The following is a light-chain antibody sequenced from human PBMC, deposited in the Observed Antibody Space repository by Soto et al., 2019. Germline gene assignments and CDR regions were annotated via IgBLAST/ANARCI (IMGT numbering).Light chain of an antibody. CDR3: SSYTSRTTVV. CDR1: SSDVGAYNF. Sequence: QSVLTQPASVSGSPGQSITISCTGTSSDVGAYNFVSWYQLRPGKAPKLMIYEVTYRPSGVSYRFSGSKSANTASLTISGLQAEDEADYYCSSYTSRTTVVFGGGTKLTVL. V-gene: IGLV2-14*01. CDR2: EVT. J-gene: IGLJ2*01.